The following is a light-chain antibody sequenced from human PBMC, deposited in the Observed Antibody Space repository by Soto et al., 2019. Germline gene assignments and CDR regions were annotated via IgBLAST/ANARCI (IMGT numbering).Light chain of an antibody. Sequence: EFVLTQSPGTLSLSPGERATLSCRASQTVRNNYLAWYQQKPGQAPRLLIYDASSRATGIPDRFSGGGCGTDFTLTISRLEPEDFAVYYCHQYGLSPPYTFGPGTKVDIK. CDR3: HQYGLSPPYT. J-gene: IGKJ3*01. CDR2: DAS. V-gene: IGKV3-20*01. CDR1: QTVRNNY.